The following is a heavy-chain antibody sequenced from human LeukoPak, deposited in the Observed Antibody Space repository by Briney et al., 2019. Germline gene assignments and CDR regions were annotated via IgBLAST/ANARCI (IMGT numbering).Heavy chain of an antibody. CDR3: ARDCDGSGSYGY. CDR1: GYTLTELS. CDR2: INPNSGGT. J-gene: IGHJ4*02. V-gene: IGHV1-2*02. Sequence: ASVKVSCKVSGYTLTELSMHWVRQAPGQGLEWMGWINPNSGGTNYAQKFQGRVTMTRDTSISTAYMELSRLRSDDTAVYYCARDCDGSGSYGYWGQGTLVTVSS. D-gene: IGHD3-10*01.